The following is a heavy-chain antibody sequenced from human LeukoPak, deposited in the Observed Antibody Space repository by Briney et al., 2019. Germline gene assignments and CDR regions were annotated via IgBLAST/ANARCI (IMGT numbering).Heavy chain of an antibody. CDR2: IWDDGSNK. CDR3: ARLGYYYDSSGYYFQH. J-gene: IGHJ1*01. V-gene: IGHV3-33*01. Sequence: GGSLRLSCAASGFTFSSYGMHWVRQAPGKGLEGGAVIWDDGSNKYYADSVKGRFTISRDNSNKTLYLQMNSLRAEDTAVYYCARLGYYYDSSGYYFQHWGQGTLVTVSS. D-gene: IGHD3-22*01. CDR1: GFTFSSYG.